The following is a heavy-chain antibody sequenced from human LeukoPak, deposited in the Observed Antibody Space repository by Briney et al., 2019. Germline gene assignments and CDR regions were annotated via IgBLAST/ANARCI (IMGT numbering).Heavy chain of an antibody. D-gene: IGHD6-6*01. V-gene: IGHV3-53*01. CDR3: ARGLNIAARPVLDY. Sequence: PGGSLRLSCAASGFTVSSNYMSWVRQAPGKGLEWVSVIYSGGSTYYADSVKGRFTISRDNSKNTLYLQMNSLRAEDTAMYYCARGLNIAARPVLDYWGQGTLVTVSS. J-gene: IGHJ4*02. CDR2: IYSGGST. CDR1: GFTVSSNY.